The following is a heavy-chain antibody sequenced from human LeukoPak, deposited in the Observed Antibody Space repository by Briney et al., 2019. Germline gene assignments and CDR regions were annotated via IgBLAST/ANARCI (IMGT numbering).Heavy chain of an antibody. CDR1: GGSINSGSYY. CDR3: ARDRQQLVRGDYSDY. Sequence: SETLSLTCTVSGGSINSGSYYWGWIRQPPGKGLEWIGSIYYSGSTYYNPSLKSRVTISIDTSKNQFSLKLSSVTAADTAVYYCARDRQQLVRGDYSDYWGQGTLVTVSS. V-gene: IGHV4-39*07. D-gene: IGHD6-13*01. J-gene: IGHJ4*02. CDR2: IYYSGST.